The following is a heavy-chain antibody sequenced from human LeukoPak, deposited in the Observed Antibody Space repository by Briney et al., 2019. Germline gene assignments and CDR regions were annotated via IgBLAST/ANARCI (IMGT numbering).Heavy chain of an antibody. CDR3: ARVVAPGGLRLGELSLDY. Sequence: GGSLRPSCSASGFTFSSYSMNWVRQAPGKGLEWVSSISSSSSYIYYADSVKGRFTISRDKAKNSLYLQMNSLRAEDTAVYYCARVVAPGGLRLGELSLDYWGQGTLVTVSS. CDR1: GFTFSSYS. J-gene: IGHJ4*02. D-gene: IGHD3-16*02. V-gene: IGHV3-21*04. CDR2: ISSSSSYI.